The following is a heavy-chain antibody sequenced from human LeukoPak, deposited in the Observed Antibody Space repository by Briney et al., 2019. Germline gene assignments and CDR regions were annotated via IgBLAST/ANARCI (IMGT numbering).Heavy chain of an antibody. J-gene: IGHJ4*02. V-gene: IGHV3-66*01. CDR1: GFTVSSNY. CDR2: IYSGGST. D-gene: IGHD1-14*01. Sequence: GGSLRLSCAASGFTVSSNYMSWVRQAPGKGLEWVSVIYSGGSTYYADSVKGRFTISRDNSKNTLYLQMNSLRAEDAAVYYCARDRTMTYLFDYWGQGTLVTVSS. CDR3: ARDRTMTYLFDY.